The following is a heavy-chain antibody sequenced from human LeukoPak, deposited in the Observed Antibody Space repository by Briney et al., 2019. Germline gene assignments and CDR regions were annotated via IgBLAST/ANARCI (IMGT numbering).Heavy chain of an antibody. Sequence: GGSLRLSCAASGFTFSSYSMNWVRQAPGKGLEWVSYISSSSSTIYYADSVKGRFTISRDNAKNSLYLQMNSLRAEDTAVYYCAKDQLRFLNYYYYMDVWGKGTTVTVSS. J-gene: IGHJ6*03. CDR3: AKDQLRFLNYYYYMDV. CDR1: GFTFSSYS. D-gene: IGHD3-3*01. CDR2: ISSSSSTI. V-gene: IGHV3-48*01.